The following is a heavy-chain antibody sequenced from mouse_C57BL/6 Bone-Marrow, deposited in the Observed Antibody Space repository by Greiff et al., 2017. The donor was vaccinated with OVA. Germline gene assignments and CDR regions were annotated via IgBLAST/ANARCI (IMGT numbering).Heavy chain of an antibody. V-gene: IGHV2-5*01. Sequence: VQLKESGPGLVQPSQSLSITCTVSGFSLTSYGVHWVRQSPGKGLEWLGVIWRGGSTDYNAAFMSRLSITKDNSKSQVFFKMNSLQADDTAIYYCAIPSTMITNYYAMDYWGQGTSVTVSS. D-gene: IGHD2-4*01. CDR2: IWRGGST. CDR1: GFSLTSYG. CDR3: AIPSTMITNYYAMDY. J-gene: IGHJ4*01.